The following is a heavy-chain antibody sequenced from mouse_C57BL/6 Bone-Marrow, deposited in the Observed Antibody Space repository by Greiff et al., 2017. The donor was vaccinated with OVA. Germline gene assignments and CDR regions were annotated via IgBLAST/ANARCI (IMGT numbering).Heavy chain of an antibody. CDR1: GYTFTSYG. D-gene: IGHD2-1*01. J-gene: IGHJ4*01. Sequence: QVHVKQSGAELARPGASVKLSCKASGYTFTSYGISWVKQRTGQGLEWIGEIYPRSGNTYYNEKFKGKATLTADKSSSTAYMELRSLTSEDSAVYFCARALVYGNYYAMDYWGQGTSVTVSS. V-gene: IGHV1-81*01. CDR3: ARALVYGNYYAMDY. CDR2: IYPRSGNT.